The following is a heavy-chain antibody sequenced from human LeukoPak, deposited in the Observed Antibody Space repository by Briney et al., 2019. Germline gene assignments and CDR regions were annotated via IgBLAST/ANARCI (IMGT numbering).Heavy chain of an antibody. CDR3: AKDLGYSSGWYGDY. J-gene: IGHJ4*02. CDR1: GFTFSSYA. V-gene: IGHV3-23*01. Sequence: PGGSLRLSCAASGFTFSSYAMSWVRQAPGKGLEWVSAISGSGGSTYYADSVKGRFTISRDNSKNTLYLQMNSLRAEDTAVYYCAKDLGYSSGWYGDYWGQGTLVTVSS. D-gene: IGHD6-19*01. CDR2: ISGSGGST.